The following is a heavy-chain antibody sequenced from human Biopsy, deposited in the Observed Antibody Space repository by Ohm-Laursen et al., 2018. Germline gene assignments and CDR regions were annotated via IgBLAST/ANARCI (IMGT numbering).Heavy chain of an antibody. J-gene: IGHJ2*01. CDR1: GFTFSNYA. D-gene: IGHD6-19*01. V-gene: IGHV3-23*01. CDR2: ISDTGGST. Sequence: SLRLSCTASGFTFSNYAMTWVRQAPGKGLEWVSAISDTGGSTYYADSVKGRFTISRDNSKNTLYLQINTLTLEGTAFYYCARGLSSGWYGYFDVWGRGTLVTVSS. CDR3: ARGLSSGWYGYFDV.